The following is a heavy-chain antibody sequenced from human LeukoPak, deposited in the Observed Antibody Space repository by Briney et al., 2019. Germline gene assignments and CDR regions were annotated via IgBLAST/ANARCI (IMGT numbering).Heavy chain of an antibody. CDR2: ISYDGSNK. D-gene: IGHD3-10*01. CDR3: ATNHYYGSGSYYPSDYMDV. Sequence: PGGSLRLSCAASGFTFSTYGMHWVRQAPGKGLEWVAVISYDGSNKYYADSVKGRFTISRDNSKNTLYLQMNSLRAEDTAVYYCATNHYYGSGSYYPSDYMDVWGKGTTVTVSS. CDR1: GFTFSTYG. V-gene: IGHV3-30*03. J-gene: IGHJ6*03.